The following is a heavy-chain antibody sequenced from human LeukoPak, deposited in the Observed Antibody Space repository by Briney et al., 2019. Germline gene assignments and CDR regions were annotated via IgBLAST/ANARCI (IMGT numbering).Heavy chain of an antibody. CDR3: TRVFPGIGFDI. CDR1: GFTFTNAW. D-gene: IGHD1-14*01. CDR2: IRSKANSYAT. V-gene: IGHV3-73*01. Sequence: GGSLRLSCVASGFTFTNAWMSWVRQAPGKGLEWVGRIRSKANSYATAYAASVKGRFTISRDDSKNTAYLQMNSLKTEDTAVYYCTRVFPGIGFDIWGQGTMVTVSS. J-gene: IGHJ3*02.